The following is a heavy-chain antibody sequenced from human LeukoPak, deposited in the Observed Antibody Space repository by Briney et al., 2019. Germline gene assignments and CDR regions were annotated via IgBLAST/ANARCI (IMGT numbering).Heavy chain of an antibody. V-gene: IGHV4-34*01. D-gene: IGHD3-16*02. CDR2: INHSGST. CDR3: ARARYDYVWGSYRYPFDY. CDR1: GGSFSGYY. Sequence: PSETLSLTCAVYGGSFSGYYWSWIRQPPGKGLEWIGEINHSGSTNYNPSLKSRVTISVDTSKNQFSLKLSSVTAADAAVYYCARARYDYVWGSYRYPFDYWGQGTLVTVSS. J-gene: IGHJ4*02.